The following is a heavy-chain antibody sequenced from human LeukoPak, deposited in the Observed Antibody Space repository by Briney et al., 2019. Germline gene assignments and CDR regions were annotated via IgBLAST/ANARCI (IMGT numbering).Heavy chain of an antibody. Sequence: GGSLRLSCAASGFTFSSYAMNWVRQAPGKGLEWVSAISGSGRSTYYADFVKGRFTISRDNSKNTLYLQMNSLRAEDTAVYYCAEEGGVQLERPSISSDFWGQGALVTVSS. CDR3: AEEGGVQLERPSISSDF. CDR1: GFTFSSYA. D-gene: IGHD1-1*01. V-gene: IGHV3-23*01. J-gene: IGHJ4*02. CDR2: ISGSGRST.